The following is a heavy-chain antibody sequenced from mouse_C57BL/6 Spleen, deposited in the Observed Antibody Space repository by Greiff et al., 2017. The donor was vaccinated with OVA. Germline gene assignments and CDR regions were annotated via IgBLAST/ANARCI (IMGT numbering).Heavy chain of an antibody. D-gene: IGHD1-1*01. Sequence: QSGAELVKPGASVKMSCKASGYTFTTYPIEWMKQNHGKSLEWIGNFHPYNDDTKYNEKFKGKATLTVEKSSSTVYLELSRLTSDDSAVYYCARTRDYYGSSDWYFDVWGTGTTVTVSS. V-gene: IGHV1-47*01. CDR2: FHPYNDDT. CDR1: GYTFTTYP. J-gene: IGHJ1*03. CDR3: ARTRDYYGSSDWYFDV.